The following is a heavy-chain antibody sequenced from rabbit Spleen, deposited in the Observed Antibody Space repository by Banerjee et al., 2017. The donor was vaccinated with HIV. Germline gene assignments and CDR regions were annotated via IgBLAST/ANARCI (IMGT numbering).Heavy chain of an antibody. CDR3: ARDLVAVIGWNFSL. Sequence: LVESGGGLVQPGASLTLTCTASGFSFNVNYDICWVRQAPGKGLEWIGCIYTGNGKTYYASWAKGRFTISKTSSTVDLKMTSLTAADTATYFCARDLVAVIGWNFSLWGPGTLVTVS. D-gene: IGHD1-1*01. J-gene: IGHJ4*01. V-gene: IGHV1S40*01. CDR1: GFSFNVNYD. CDR2: IYTGNGKT.